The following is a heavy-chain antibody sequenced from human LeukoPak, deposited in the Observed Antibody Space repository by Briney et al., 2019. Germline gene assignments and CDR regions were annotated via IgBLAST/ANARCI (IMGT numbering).Heavy chain of an antibody. D-gene: IGHD6-19*01. CDR1: GFTFSSYA. J-gene: IGHJ4*02. Sequence: PGGSLRLSCAASGFTFSSYAMSWVRQAPGKGLECVSVISGGAGSTYYADSVKGRFTIPRDNSKNTLYLQMNSLRAEDTAVYYCAKTVKYSSGWYYDYWGQGTLVTVSS. CDR2: ISGGAGST. V-gene: IGHV3-23*01. CDR3: AKTVKYSSGWYYDY.